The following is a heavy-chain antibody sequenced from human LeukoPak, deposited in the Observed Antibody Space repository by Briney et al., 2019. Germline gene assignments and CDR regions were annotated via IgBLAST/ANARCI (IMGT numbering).Heavy chain of an antibody. V-gene: IGHV3-30-3*01. D-gene: IGHD2-2*01. CDR3: ARDPTNGVVGRHNQAAFDI. Sequence: GGSLRLSCAASGFSFSAYAMHWVRQTPGKGLEWVTVISYDGSDKFYADSVKGRFTISRDNSNNMVYVQMNSLRVEDTAMYYCARDPTNGVVGRHNQAAFDIWGQGTMVTVSS. J-gene: IGHJ3*02. CDR2: ISYDGSDK. CDR1: GFSFSAYA.